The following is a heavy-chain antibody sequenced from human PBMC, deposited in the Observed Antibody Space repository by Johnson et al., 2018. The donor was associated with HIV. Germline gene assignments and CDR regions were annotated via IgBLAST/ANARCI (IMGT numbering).Heavy chain of an antibody. CDR1: GFTFDDYA. V-gene: IGHV3-9*01. CDR3: ARGGIAARIDAFDI. D-gene: IGHD6-6*01. J-gene: IGHJ3*02. CDR2: ISWNSGSI. Sequence: VQLVESGGGLVQPGRSLRLSCAASGFTFDDYAMHWVRQAPGKGLEWVSGISWNSGSIGYADSVKGRFTISRENAKNSVYLQMNRLRAGDTAVYYCARGGIAARIDAFDIWGQGTMVTVSS.